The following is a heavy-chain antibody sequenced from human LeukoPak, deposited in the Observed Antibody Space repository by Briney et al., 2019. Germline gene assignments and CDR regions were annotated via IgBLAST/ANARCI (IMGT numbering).Heavy chain of an antibody. CDR3: AKPGIAAAGTKRAEYFQH. D-gene: IGHD6-13*01. CDR2: IWYDGGNK. J-gene: IGHJ1*01. Sequence: GGSLRLSCAASGFTFSSYGMHWVRQAPGKGLEWVAVIWYDGGNKYYADSVKGRFTISRDNSKNTLYLQMNSLRAEDTAVYYCAKPGIAAAGTKRAEYFQHWGQGTLVTVSS. V-gene: IGHV3-33*06. CDR1: GFTFSSYG.